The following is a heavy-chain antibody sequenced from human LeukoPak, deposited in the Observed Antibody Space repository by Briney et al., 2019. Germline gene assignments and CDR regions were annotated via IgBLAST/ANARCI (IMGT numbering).Heavy chain of an antibody. D-gene: IGHD3-10*01. Sequence: PGGSLRLSCAASGFTFSNYAMSWVRQAPGKGLEWVSTISNTGSDTYYADSVKGRFTISRDNSENTLYLQMNNLRAEDTAIHYCAKVPYSDYGSGRPPFMDVWGQGTTVPVSS. CDR2: ISNTGSDT. CDR1: GFTFSNYA. V-gene: IGHV3-23*01. CDR3: AKVPYSDYGSGRPPFMDV. J-gene: IGHJ6*02.